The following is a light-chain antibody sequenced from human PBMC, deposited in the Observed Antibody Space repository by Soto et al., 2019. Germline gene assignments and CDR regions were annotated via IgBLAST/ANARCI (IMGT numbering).Light chain of an antibody. V-gene: IGKV3-20*01. Sequence: IVLTQSPGTLSFSSGERGTLSCRATQSVSSSYLAWYQQKPGQAPRLLMYGTSTRATGTPDRCSGSGSGTDFTLTISSLEPEDVAVYYCQQYGSSPRTFGQGTKVDIK. CDR3: QQYGSSPRT. CDR1: QSVSSSY. J-gene: IGKJ1*01. CDR2: GTS.